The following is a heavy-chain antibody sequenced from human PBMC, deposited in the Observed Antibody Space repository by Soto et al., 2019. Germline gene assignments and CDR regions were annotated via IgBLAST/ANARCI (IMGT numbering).Heavy chain of an antibody. D-gene: IGHD3-3*01. CDR1: GFTFGDYA. CDR2: IRSKAYGGTT. CDR3: TRRTDVLRFLEWSPTASLFAY. Sequence: GGSLRLSCTASGFTFGDYAMSWFRQAPGKGLEWVGFIRSKAYGGTTEYAASVKGRFTISRDDSKSIAYLQMNSLKTEDTAVYYCTRRTDVLRFLEWSPTASLFAYWGQGTLVTVSS. J-gene: IGHJ4*02. V-gene: IGHV3-49*03.